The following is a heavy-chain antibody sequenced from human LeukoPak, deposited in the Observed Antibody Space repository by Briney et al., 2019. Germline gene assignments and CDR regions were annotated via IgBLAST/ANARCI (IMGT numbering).Heavy chain of an antibody. V-gene: IGHV3-23*01. J-gene: IGHJ4*02. CDR1: GFTFSSYA. CDR3: ARRGTYYFDY. CDR2: ICGSGANT. Sequence: GGSLRLSCAASGFTFSSYAMSWVRQAPGKGLEWVSTICGSGANTYYADSVRGRFTISRDNSRDALYLQMNSLRAEDTAAYYCARRGTYYFDYWGQGTLVTVSS. D-gene: IGHD3-16*01.